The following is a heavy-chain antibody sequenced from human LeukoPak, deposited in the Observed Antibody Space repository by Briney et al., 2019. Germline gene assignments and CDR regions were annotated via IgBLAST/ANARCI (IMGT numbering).Heavy chain of an antibody. CDR3: ARGTMFPYYFDY. Sequence: GGSLRLSCAASGFTFSSYAMSWVRPAPGKGLEWVSAISGSGGSTYYADSVKGRFTISRDNSKNMLYLQMNSLRAEDTAVYYCARGTMFPYYFDYWDQGTLVSVSS. D-gene: IGHD3-10*02. V-gene: IGHV3-23*01. CDR2: ISGSGGST. CDR1: GFTFSSYA. J-gene: IGHJ4*02.